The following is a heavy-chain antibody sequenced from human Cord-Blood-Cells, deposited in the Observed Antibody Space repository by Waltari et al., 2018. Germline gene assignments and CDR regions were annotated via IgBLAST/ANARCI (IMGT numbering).Heavy chain of an antibody. CDR1: GGSIRSYY. Sequence: QVQLQESGPGLVKTSETLSLTCTVSGGSIRSYYCSWIRHAAGKGLEWIGRIYTSVSTNYNPSLKSRVTMSVDTSKNQFSLKLSSVTAADTAVYYCARDRGLSKEVTWYFDLWGRGTLVTVSS. J-gene: IGHJ2*01. V-gene: IGHV4-4*07. CDR3: ARDRGLSKEVTWYFDL. CDR2: IYTSVST. D-gene: IGHD3-10*01.